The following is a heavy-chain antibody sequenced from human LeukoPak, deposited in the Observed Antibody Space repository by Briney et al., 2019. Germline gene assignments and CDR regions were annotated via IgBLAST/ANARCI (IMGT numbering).Heavy chain of an antibody. Sequence: GGALRLSCAASGFTFSGYWMHWVRRGPGKGLGWVSQINRDGRGTIYADSVKGGFTTSRDKAKNTLYLQMNSLTADATAVYYCARDRGGSGPTTTDLWGQGTLVTVSS. CDR3: ARDRGGSGPTTTDL. J-gene: IGHJ4*02. CDR2: INRDGRGT. CDR1: GFTFSGYW. V-gene: IGHV3-74*01. D-gene: IGHD6-19*01.